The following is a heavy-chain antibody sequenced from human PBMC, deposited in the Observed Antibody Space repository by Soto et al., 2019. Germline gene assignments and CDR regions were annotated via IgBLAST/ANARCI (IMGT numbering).Heavy chain of an antibody. V-gene: IGHV4-30-4*01. J-gene: IGHJ4*02. D-gene: IGHD6-13*01. CDR1: GDSISSGDYY. Sequence: TLSLTCTVSGDSISSGDYYWSWIRQPPGKGLEWIGCIYYSGNTYYNPSLKRRFSISVDASKNQFSLQLSSVTVADTAVYYCARDFKRHSSPPGSVAYWGLAALVTVGS. CDR3: ARDFKRHSSPPGSVAY. CDR2: IYYSGNT.